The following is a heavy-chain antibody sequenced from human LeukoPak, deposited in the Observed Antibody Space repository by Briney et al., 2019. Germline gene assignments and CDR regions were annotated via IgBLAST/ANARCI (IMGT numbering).Heavy chain of an antibody. CDR2: IKEDGSEK. CDR3: AKDGYDILTGYYPS. J-gene: IGHJ5*02. Sequence: GGSLRLSCAASGFTFSSYWMSWVRQAPGKGLEWVANIKEDGSEKYYVDSVKGRFTISRDNAKNSLYLQMNSLRAEDTALYYCAKDGYDILTGYYPSWGQGTLVTVSS. D-gene: IGHD3-9*01. V-gene: IGHV3-7*03. CDR1: GFTFSSYW.